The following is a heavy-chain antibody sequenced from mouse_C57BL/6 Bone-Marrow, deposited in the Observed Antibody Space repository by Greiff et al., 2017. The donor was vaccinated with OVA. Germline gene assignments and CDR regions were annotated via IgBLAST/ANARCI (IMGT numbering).Heavy chain of an antibody. V-gene: IGHV1-19*01. D-gene: IGHD1-1*01. J-gene: IGHJ2*01. CDR3: ARWILRYLDYFDD. CDR2: INPYNGGT. CDR1: GYTFTDYY. Sequence: EVQLQQSGPVLVKPGASVKMSCKASGYTFTDYYMNWVKQSHGKSLEWIGVINPYNGGTSYNQKFKGKATLTVDKSSSTAYMELNSLTSEDSAVYYCARWILRYLDYFDDWGQGTTLTVSS.